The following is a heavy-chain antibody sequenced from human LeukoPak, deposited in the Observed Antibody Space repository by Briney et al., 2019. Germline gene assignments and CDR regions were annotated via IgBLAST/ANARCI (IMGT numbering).Heavy chain of an antibody. CDR2: RYYSGLT. CDR3: ARGPSEQFLAYYMDV. Sequence: SETLSLTCIVSGGSIRSHYWSWVRQPPGKPLEWIGYRYYSGLTNSNPSLKSRVTLSIDKSRNQFSLNLRSLTAADTAVYYCARGPSEQFLAYYMDVWGKGTTVIVSS. J-gene: IGHJ6*03. CDR1: GGSIRSHY. D-gene: IGHD2/OR15-2a*01. V-gene: IGHV4-59*11.